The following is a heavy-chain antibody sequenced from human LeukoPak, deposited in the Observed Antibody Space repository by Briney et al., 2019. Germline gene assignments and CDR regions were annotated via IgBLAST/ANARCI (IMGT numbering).Heavy chain of an antibody. Sequence: GRSLRLSCAASGFTFHRYAMHWVRQARGKGLEGVSGISWNSGSIGYADFVKGRFTISRDNAKNSLYLQMNGLRAEDTAVYYSARVGPWVNPDYYYYYMDVWGKGTTVTVSS. D-gene: IGHD1-14*01. V-gene: IGHV3-9*01. CDR1: GFTFHRYA. CDR3: ARVGPWVNPDYYYYYMDV. J-gene: IGHJ6*03. CDR2: ISWNSGSI.